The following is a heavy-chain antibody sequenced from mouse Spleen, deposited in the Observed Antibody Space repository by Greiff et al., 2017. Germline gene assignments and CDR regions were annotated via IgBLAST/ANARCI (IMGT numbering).Heavy chain of an antibody. CDR1: GFTFSDYG. J-gene: IGHJ3*01. D-gene: IGHD2-14*01. Sequence: EVQVVESGGGLVKPGGSLKLSCAASGFTFSDYGMHWVRQAPEKGLEWVAYISSGSSTIYYADTVKGRFTISRDNAKNTLFLQMTSLRSEDTAMYYCAREYYRYDGGAWFAYWGQGTLVTVSA. V-gene: IGHV5-17*01. CDR3: AREYYRYDGGAWFAY. CDR2: ISSGSSTI.